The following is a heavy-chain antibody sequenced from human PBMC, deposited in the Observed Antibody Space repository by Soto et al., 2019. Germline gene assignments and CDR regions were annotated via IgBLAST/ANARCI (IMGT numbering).Heavy chain of an antibody. J-gene: IGHJ4*02. CDR3: AKSLYYYDSSPLDH. D-gene: IGHD3-22*01. Sequence: GGSLRLSXAAAGFDFEDYAMHWVRQVPGKGLEWVSLTNSDGTDSYYMDSVKGRFTISRDNAKSTLYLQMDRLRPEDTALYFCAKSLYYYDSSPLDHWGQGTLVTVSS. CDR2: TNSDGTDS. CDR1: GFDFEDYA. V-gene: IGHV3-43D*04.